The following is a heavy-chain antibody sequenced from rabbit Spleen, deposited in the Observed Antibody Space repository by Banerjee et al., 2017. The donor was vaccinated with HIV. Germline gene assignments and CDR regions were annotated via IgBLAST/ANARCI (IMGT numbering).Heavy chain of an antibody. CDR3: ARDLVAVIGWNFNL. D-gene: IGHD1-1*01. CDR1: GFSFSDRDV. CDR2: INTATGKA. Sequence: QEQLEESGGGLVKPEGSLTVTCKASGFSFSDRDVMCWVRQAPGKGLEWIACINTATGKAVYASWAKGRFTISKTSSTTVTLQMTSLTAADTATYFCARDLVAVIGWNFNLWGPGTLVTVS. V-gene: IGHV1S45*01. J-gene: IGHJ4*01.